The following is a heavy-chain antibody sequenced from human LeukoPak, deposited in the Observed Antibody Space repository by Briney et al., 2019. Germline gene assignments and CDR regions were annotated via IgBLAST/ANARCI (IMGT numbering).Heavy chain of an antibody. CDR2: INPSGST. CDR1: GGSFSGYY. V-gene: IGHV4-34*01. D-gene: IGHD2-8*01. J-gene: IGHJ6*02. CDR3: ARGNRCTNGVCYYPPYYYYYYGMDV. Sequence: PSETLSLTCAVYGGSFSGYYWSWLRQPPGKGLEGTGEINPSGSTNYNPSLTSRVTISVDTSKNQFSLKLSSVTAADTAVYYCARGNRCTNGVCYYPPYYYYYYGMDVWGQGTTVTVSS.